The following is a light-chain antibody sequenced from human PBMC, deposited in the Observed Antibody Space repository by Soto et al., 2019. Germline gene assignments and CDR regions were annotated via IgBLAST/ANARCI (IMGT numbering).Light chain of an antibody. V-gene: IGKV3-20*01. CDR2: GPS. J-gene: IGKJ5*01. CDR1: QSVTSND. Sequence: EIVLTQSPGTLSLSPGERATLSCRASQSVTSNDLAWYQQKPGQAPRLLIYGPSSRATGIPDRFSGSGSGTDFTLTISRLEPEDFAVYFCQQYDHSPPITFGQGTRLEI. CDR3: QQYDHSPPIT.